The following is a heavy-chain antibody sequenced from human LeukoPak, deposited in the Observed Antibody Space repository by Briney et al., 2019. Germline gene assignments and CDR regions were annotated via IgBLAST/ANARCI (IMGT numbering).Heavy chain of an antibody. Sequence: PSETLSLTCTVSGGSISSYYWSWIRQPPGKGLEWIGYIYYSGSTNYNPSLKSRVTISVDTSKNQFSLKLSSVTAADTAVYYCASQHSSSIKDYYYYGMDVWGQGTTVTVSS. CDR1: GGSISSYY. CDR3: ASQHSSSIKDYYYYGMDV. V-gene: IGHV4-59*12. J-gene: IGHJ6*02. D-gene: IGHD6-13*01. CDR2: IYYSGST.